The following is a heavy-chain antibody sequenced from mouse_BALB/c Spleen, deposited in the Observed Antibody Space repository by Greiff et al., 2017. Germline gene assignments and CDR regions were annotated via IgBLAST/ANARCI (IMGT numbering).Heavy chain of an antibody. V-gene: IGHV5-6-5*01. J-gene: IGHJ1*01. D-gene: IGHD2-14*01. CDR2: ISSGGST. Sequence: DVKLVESGGGLVKPGGSLKLSCAASGFTFSSYAMSWVRQTPEKRLEWVASISSGGSTYYPDSVKGRFTISRDNARNILYLQMSSLRSEDTAMYYCARGYRYDGDWYFDVWGAGTTVTVSS. CDR3: ARGYRYDGDWYFDV. CDR1: GFTFSSYA.